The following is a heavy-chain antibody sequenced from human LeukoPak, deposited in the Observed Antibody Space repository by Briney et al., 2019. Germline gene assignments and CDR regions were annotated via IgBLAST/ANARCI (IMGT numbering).Heavy chain of an antibody. V-gene: IGHV4-59*01. J-gene: IGHJ4*02. CDR3: ARDGSPYYYDSSGYPSVIFDY. Sequence: ASETLSLTCTVSGGSISSYCWSWIRQPPGKGLEWIGYIYYSGSTNYNPSLKSRVTISVDTSKNQFFLKLSSVTAADTAVYYCARDGSPYYYDSSGYPSVIFDYWGQGTLVTVSS. CDR1: GGSISSYC. CDR2: IYYSGST. D-gene: IGHD3-22*01.